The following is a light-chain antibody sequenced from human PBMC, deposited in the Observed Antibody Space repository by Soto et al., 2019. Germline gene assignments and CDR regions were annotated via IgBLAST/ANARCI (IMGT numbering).Light chain of an antibody. V-gene: IGLV2-8*01. CDR2: EVT. CDR1: ISDVGGYNH. J-gene: IGLJ2*01. Sequence: QSALTQPPSASGSPGQSVTISCAGSISDVGGYNHVSWYQQHPGKAPKLLIYEVTKRPSGVPARFSGSKSGNTASLTVSGLQGDDEADYYCSSYAGTNNVIFGGGPKLTVL. CDR3: SSYAGTNNVI.